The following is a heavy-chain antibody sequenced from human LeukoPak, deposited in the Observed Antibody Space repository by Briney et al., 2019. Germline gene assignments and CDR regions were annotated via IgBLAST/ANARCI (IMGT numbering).Heavy chain of an antibody. V-gene: IGHV4-34*01. D-gene: IGHD1-7*01. CDR3: ARGHGPSYNWNYRYYYGMDV. J-gene: IGHJ6*02. CDR2: INHSGST. Sequence: SETLSLTCAVYGESFSGYYWSWIRQPPGKGLEWIGEINHSGSTNYNPSLKSRVTISVDTSKNQFSLKLNSVTAADTAVYYCARGHGPSYNWNYRYYYGMDVWGQGTTVTVSS. CDR1: GESFSGYY.